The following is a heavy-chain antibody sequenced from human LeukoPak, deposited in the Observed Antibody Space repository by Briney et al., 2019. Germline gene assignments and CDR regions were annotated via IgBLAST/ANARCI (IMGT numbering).Heavy chain of an antibody. V-gene: IGHV3-53*01. CDR1: GLTVSFNC. CDR3: ARDLYSVALFDY. CDR2: IYSGGNT. D-gene: IGHD2-21*01. Sequence: GGSLRLSCAASGLTVSFNCMSWVRQAPGKGLEWVSFIYSGGNTYYADSVKGRFTISRDNSKNTVHLQMNSLRAEDTAVYYCARDLYSVALFDYWGQGTLVTVSS. J-gene: IGHJ4*02.